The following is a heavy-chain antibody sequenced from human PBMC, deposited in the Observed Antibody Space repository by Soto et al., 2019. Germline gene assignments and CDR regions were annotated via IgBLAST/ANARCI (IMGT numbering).Heavy chain of an antibody. CDR3: AKASGSYHYNWFDP. D-gene: IGHD1-26*01. CDR2: ISGNGADT. J-gene: IGHJ5*02. CDR1: GFTFSSYA. Sequence: PGGSLRLSCAASGFTFSSYAMSWVRQAPGKGLEWVSAISGNGADTSYADSVRGRFTISRDNSKNTLYLQMNSLRAEDTAVYYCAKASGSYHYNWFDPWGQGTLVTVSS. V-gene: IGHV3-23*01.